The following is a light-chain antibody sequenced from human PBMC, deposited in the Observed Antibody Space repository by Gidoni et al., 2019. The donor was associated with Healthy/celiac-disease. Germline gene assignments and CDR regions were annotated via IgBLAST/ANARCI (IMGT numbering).Light chain of an antibody. J-gene: IGKJ2*01. CDR2: DAS. CDR3: QQYNSYSTYT. Sequence: DIQMTQSPSTLSASEGDRVTITCRASQSISSWLAWYQQKPGKAPKLLIYDASSLESGVPSRFSGSGSGTEFTLTISSLQPDDFATYYCQQYNSYSTYTFGQXTKLEIK. V-gene: IGKV1-5*01. CDR1: QSISSW.